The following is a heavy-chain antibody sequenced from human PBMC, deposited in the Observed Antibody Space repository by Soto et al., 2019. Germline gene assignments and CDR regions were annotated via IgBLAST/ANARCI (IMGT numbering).Heavy chain of an antibody. V-gene: IGHV6-1*01. J-gene: IGHJ4*02. CDR3: ARVPDY. CDR1: GDSVSSNTVT. Sequence: SQTLSLTCAISGDSVSSNTVTWNCIRQSPSRGLEWLGRTYYRSKWYDDYAESVKSRITINPDTPKNQFSLKLSSVKAADSDVYYCARVPDYWGQGILVTVSS. CDR2: TYYRSKWYD. D-gene: IGHD2-2*01.